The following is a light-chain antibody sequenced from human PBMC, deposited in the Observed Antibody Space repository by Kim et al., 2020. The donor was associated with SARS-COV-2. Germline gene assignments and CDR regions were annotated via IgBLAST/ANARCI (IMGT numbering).Light chain of an antibody. CDR2: AAS. V-gene: IGKV1-27*01. CDR1: QGISNY. Sequence: ASVGDRVTTTVRAIQGISNYLAWYQQKPGKVPKLLIYAASAVQSGVPSRFSGSGSETDFTLTIGSLQPEDVATYYCQNYNGAPWTFGQGTKVDIK. CDR3: QNYNGAPWT. J-gene: IGKJ1*01.